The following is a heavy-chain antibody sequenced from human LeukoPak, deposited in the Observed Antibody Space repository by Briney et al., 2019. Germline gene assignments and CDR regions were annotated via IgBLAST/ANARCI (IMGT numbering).Heavy chain of an antibody. CDR2: INWNGGST. J-gene: IGHJ4*02. CDR1: GFTFDDYG. V-gene: IGHV3-20*04. Sequence: PGGSLRLSCAASGFTFDDYGMSWVRQAPGKGLEWVSGINWNGGSTGYADSVKGRFTISRDNAKNPLYLQMNSLGAEDTALYYCARDRGHYYDNSNDYWGQGTLVTVSS. CDR3: ARDRGHYYDNSNDY. D-gene: IGHD3-22*01.